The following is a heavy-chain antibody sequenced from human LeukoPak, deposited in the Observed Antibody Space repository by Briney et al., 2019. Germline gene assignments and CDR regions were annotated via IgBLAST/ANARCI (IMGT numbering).Heavy chain of an antibody. V-gene: IGHV3-33*01. Sequence: GGSLRLSCAASGFTFSSYGVHWVRQAPGKGLEWVAVIWYDGSNKYYADSVKGRFTISRDNSKNTLYLQMNSLRAEDTAVYYCARDQTGYDILTGYYPSDAFDIWGQGTMVTVSS. CDR1: GFTFSSYG. CDR2: IWYDGSNK. D-gene: IGHD3-9*01. CDR3: ARDQTGYDILTGYYPSDAFDI. J-gene: IGHJ3*02.